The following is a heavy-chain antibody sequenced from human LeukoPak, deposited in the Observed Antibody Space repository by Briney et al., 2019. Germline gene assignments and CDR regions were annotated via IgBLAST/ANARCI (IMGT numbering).Heavy chain of an antibody. D-gene: IGHD6-6*01. Sequence: GGSLRLSCAASGFTFSSYSMNWVRQAPGKGLEWVSSISSSSYIYYADSVKGRFTISRDNAKNSLYLQMNSLRAEDTAVYYCARDSSSSEVFFYYYYYMDVWGKGTTVTVSS. CDR3: ARDSSSSEVFFYYYYYMDV. CDR2: ISSSSYI. CDR1: GFTFSSYS. J-gene: IGHJ6*03. V-gene: IGHV3-21*01.